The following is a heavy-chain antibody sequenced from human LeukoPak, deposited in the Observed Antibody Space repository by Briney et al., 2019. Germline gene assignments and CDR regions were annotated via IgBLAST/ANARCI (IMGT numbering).Heavy chain of an antibody. CDR1: GLTSISYA. J-gene: IGHJ4*02. V-gene: IGHV3-23*01. D-gene: IGHD2/OR15-2a*01. CDR3: AQRPRGIYLAPFDY. CDR2: IRGSSGST. Sequence: SPRLSCSASGLTSISYAMSSVRPAPGNGLWWGSGIRGSSGSTYHADPVKGRFIIYRDNSKNRMYLQMNSLRVEGTGVYYCAQRPRGIYLAPFDYWGQGSKVTVSS.